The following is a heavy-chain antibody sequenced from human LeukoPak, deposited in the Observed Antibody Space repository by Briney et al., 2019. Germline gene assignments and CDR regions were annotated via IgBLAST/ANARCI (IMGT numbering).Heavy chain of an antibody. Sequence: ASVKVSCKASGYTFTGYYMHWVRQAPGQGLEWMGRINPNSGGTNYAQKFQGRVTMTRDTSISTAYMELSRLRSDDTAVYYCAGTHPPHYYGGNLGFLSYWGQGTLVTVSS. CDR1: GYTFTGYY. J-gene: IGHJ4*02. CDR3: AGTHPPHYYGGNLGFLSY. V-gene: IGHV1-2*06. CDR2: INPNSGGT. D-gene: IGHD4-23*01.